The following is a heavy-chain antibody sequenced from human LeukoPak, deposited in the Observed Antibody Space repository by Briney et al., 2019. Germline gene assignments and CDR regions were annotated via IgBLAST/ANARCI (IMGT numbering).Heavy chain of an antibody. CDR3: ARSSSTSWGSSRGYNWFDP. J-gene: IGHJ5*02. CDR2: IYHSGST. Sequence: SETLSLTCAVSGYSISSGYYWGWIRQPPGKGLEWIGSIYHSGSTYYNPSLKSRVTISVDTSKNQFSLKLSSVTAADTAVYYCARSSSTSWGSSRGYNWFDPWGQGTLVTVSS. CDR1: GYSISSGYY. V-gene: IGHV4-38-2*01. D-gene: IGHD2-2*01.